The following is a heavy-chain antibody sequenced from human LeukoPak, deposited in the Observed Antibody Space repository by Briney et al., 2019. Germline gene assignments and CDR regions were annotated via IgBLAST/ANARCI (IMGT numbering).Heavy chain of an antibody. CDR1: GGSISSGSYY. CDR3: AGARDDYYDSSEDY. CDR2: IYTSGST. Sequence: SETLSLTCTVSGGSISSGSYYWSWNRQPAGKGLEWIGRIYTSGSTNYNPSLKSRVIISVDTSKNQFSLKLSSVTAADTAVYYCAGARDDYYDSSEDYWGQGTLVTVSS. J-gene: IGHJ4*02. D-gene: IGHD3-22*01. V-gene: IGHV4-61*02.